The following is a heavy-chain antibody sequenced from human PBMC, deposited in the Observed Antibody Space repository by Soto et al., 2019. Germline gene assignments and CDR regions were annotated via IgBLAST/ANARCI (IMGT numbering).Heavy chain of an antibody. J-gene: IGHJ4*02. CDR1: GFNFDNYG. D-gene: IGHD1-7*01. CDR3: SKDRVGGTFYTPLGF. CDR2: ITYDGSNK. Sequence: GGSLRLSCQASGFNFDNYGMHWVRQAPGKGLEWVAVITYDGSNKYYADSVKGRFTISRDNSKNTLSLHLNTLKPEDTAVYHCSKDRVGGTFYTPLGFWGQGTLVTVSS. V-gene: IGHV3-30*18.